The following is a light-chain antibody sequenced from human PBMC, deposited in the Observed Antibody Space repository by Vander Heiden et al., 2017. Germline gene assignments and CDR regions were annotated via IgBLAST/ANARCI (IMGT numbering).Light chain of an antibody. CDR3: NSRDSSGNHPVV. CDR2: GKN. Sequence: SSELTQDPAVSVALGQTVSITCQGDSLRSYYASWYRQKPGQAPVLVIYGKNDRPSGIPGRFSGSSSGNTASLTITGAQAEDEADYYCNSRDSSGNHPVVFGGGTKLTVL. V-gene: IGLV3-19*01. CDR1: SLRSYY. J-gene: IGLJ2*01.